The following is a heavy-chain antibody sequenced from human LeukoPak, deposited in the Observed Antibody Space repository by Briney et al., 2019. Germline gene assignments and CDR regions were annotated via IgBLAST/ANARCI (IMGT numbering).Heavy chain of an antibody. V-gene: IGHV3-23*01. CDR3: AKDLMTGRFLEWLSFMYDY. CDR2: ISGSGGST. D-gene: IGHD3-3*01. J-gene: IGHJ4*02. Sequence: GGSLRLSCAASGFTFSSYAMSWVRQAPGKGLEWVSAISGSGGSTYYADSVKGRFTISRDNSKNTLYLQMNSLRAEDTAVYYCAKDLMTGRFLEWLSFMYDYWGQGTLVTVSS. CDR1: GFTFSSYA.